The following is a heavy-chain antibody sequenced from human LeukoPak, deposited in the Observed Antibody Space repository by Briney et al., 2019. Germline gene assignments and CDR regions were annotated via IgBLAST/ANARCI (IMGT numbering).Heavy chain of an antibody. CDR2: INPKSDGT. CDR1: GYIFTDYY. J-gene: IGHJ3*01. V-gene: IGHV1-2*02. D-gene: IGHD1-1*01. Sequence: ASVKVSCKAPGYIFTDYYLHWVRQAPGQGLEWMGWINPKSDGTKYAQNFRGRVTMTLDTSISTAYMEVSSLTSDDTAMFYCARDPPGTTAFDLWGQGTMVTVSS. CDR3: ARDPPGTTAFDL.